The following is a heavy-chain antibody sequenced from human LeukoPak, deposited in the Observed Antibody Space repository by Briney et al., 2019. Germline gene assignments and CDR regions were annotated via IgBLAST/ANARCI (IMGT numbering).Heavy chain of an antibody. J-gene: IGHJ6*02. CDR3: TTPVVPAASDYYYGMDV. CDR2: IKSKTDGGTT. V-gene: IGHV3-15*07. Sequence: GGSLRLSCAASGFTFSNAWMNWVRQAPGKGLEWVGRIKSKTDGGTTDYAAPVKGRFTISRDDSKNTLYLQMNSLKTEDTAVYYCTTPVVPAASDYYYGMDVWGQGTTVTVSS. D-gene: IGHD2-2*01. CDR1: GFTFSNAW.